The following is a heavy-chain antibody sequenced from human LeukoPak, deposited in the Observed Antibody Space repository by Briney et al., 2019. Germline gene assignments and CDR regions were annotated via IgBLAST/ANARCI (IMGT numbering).Heavy chain of an antibody. CDR2: ISSSSSYI. V-gene: IGHV3-21*01. D-gene: IGHD2-2*01. CDR3: ATTHCSSTSCWNGDFDY. J-gene: IGHJ4*02. CDR1: GFTFSSYS. Sequence: PGGSLRLSXAASGFTFSSYSMNWVRQAPGKGLEWVSSISSSSSYIYYADSVKGRFTISRDNAKNSLYLQMNSLRAEDTAVYYCATTHCSSTSCWNGDFDYWGQGTLVTVSS.